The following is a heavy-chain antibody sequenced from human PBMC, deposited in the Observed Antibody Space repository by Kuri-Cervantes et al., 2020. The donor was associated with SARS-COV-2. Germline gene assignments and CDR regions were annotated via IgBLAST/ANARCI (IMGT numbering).Heavy chain of an antibody. J-gene: IGHJ4*02. D-gene: IGHD3-22*01. CDR1: GFTFSSYS. CDR3: ASNTYYYDSSGYQSSYYFDY. V-gene: IGHV3-21*01. CDR2: ISSSSSYI. Sequence: LSLTCAASGFTFSSYSMNWVRQAPGKGLEWVSSISSSSSYIYYADSVKGRFTISRDNTKNSLYLHMNSLRAEDTAVYYYASNTYYYDSSGYQSSYYFDYWGQGTLVTVSS.